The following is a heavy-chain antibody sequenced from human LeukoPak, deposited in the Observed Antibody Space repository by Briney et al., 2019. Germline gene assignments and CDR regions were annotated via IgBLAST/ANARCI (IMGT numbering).Heavy chain of an antibody. CDR3: AKSNGYGLIDI. Sequence: GSLRLSCAASGFTFSTYAMTWVRQAPGEGLEWIGNIFYSGSTYYSPSLKSRVTISLDTSRNQFSLKLNSVTAADTAVYYCAKSNGYGLIDIWGQGTMVTVSS. J-gene: IGHJ3*02. D-gene: IGHD3-10*01. V-gene: IGHV4-4*02. CDR1: GFTFSTYA. CDR2: IFYSGST.